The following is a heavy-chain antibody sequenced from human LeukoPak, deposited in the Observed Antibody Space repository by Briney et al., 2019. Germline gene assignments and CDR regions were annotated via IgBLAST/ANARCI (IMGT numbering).Heavy chain of an antibody. Sequence: GGSLRLSCAASGFTLSIYEMNWVRQAPGKGLEWVSYISSSGSTIYYADSVKGRFTISRDNAKNSLYLQMNSLRAEDTAVYYCARDPALDAFDIWGQGTVVTVSS. CDR2: ISSSGSTI. J-gene: IGHJ3*02. D-gene: IGHD2-2*01. CDR1: GFTLSIYE. V-gene: IGHV3-48*03. CDR3: ARDPALDAFDI.